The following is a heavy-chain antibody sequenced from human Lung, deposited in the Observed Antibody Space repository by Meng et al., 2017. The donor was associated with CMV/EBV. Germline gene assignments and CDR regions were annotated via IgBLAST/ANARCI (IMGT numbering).Heavy chain of an antibody. D-gene: IGHD3-3*01. V-gene: IGHV5-51*01. J-gene: IGHJ6*02. CDR3: ARQGITIFGVDYYYYYGMDV. CDR2: IYPGDSDT. Sequence: GGSXRLXCKGSGSSFTSYWIGWVRQMPGKGLEWMGIIYPGDSDTRYSPSFQGQVTISADKSISTAYLQWSSLKASDTAMYYCARQGITIFGVDYYYYYGMDVWXQGNXVTVSS. CDR1: GSSFTSYW.